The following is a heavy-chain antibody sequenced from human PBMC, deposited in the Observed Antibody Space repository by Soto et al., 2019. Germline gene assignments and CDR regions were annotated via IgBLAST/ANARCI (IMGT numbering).Heavy chain of an antibody. CDR2: IITSGSST. J-gene: IGHJ6*03. V-gene: IGHV3-11*01. D-gene: IGHD1-26*01. Sequence: QVQLVESGGGLVKPGGSLRLSCAASGFSFSDYYMSWIRQAPGKGLEWVSLIITSGSSTDYADSVKGRFTISRDNAKNSLSLQMNSLRAEDTAVYYCANLAKNYYHYMDVWGKGTTVTVSS. CDR1: GFSFSDYY. CDR3: ANLAKNYYHYMDV.